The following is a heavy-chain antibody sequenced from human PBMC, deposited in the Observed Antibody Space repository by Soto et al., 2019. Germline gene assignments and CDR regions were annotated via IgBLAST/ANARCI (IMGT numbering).Heavy chain of an antibody. V-gene: IGHV3-33*01. CDR1: GFTFSSYG. D-gene: IGHD6-19*01. CDR3: ARDLGQISSGWDIDY. Sequence: GGSLRLSCAASGFTFSSYGMHWVRQAPGKGLEWVAVIWYDGSNKYYADSVKGRFTISRDNSKNTLYLQMNSLRAEDTAVYYCARDLGQISSGWDIDYWGQGTLVTVSS. J-gene: IGHJ4*02. CDR2: IWYDGSNK.